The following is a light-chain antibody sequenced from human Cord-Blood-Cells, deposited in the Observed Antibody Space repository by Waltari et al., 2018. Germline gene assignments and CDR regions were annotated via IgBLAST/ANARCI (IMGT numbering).Light chain of an antibody. CDR2: EVS. CDR1: SSSVGGDNH. J-gene: IGLJ2*01. CDR3: SSYAGSNNEV. V-gene: IGLV2-8*01. Sequence: QSALTQPPSAPGSPGQSATIPCTATSSSVGGDNHVTWYQQHPGKAPKLMIYEVSKRPSGVPDRFSGSKSGNTASLTVSGLQAEDEADYYCSSYAGSNNEVFGGGTKLTVL.